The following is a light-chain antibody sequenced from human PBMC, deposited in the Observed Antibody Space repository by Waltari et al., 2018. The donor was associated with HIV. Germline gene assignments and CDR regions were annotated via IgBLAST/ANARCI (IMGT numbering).Light chain of an antibody. CDR1: SLRNYY. Sequence: SSELSQDPAVSVALGQTVRITCQGDSLRNYYANWYQQRPGQAPILVMYDRNHRPSGNPDRFSGSSSGNTDSLTIAGAQAEDEADDYGNARDISPTHVGGVFGGGTKLTVL. V-gene: IGLV3-19*01. J-gene: IGLJ3*02. CDR3: NARDISPTHVGGV. CDR2: DRN.